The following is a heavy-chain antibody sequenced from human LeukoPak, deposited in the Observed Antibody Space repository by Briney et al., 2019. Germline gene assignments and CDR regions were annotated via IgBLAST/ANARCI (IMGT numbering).Heavy chain of an antibody. J-gene: IGHJ3*02. Sequence: SETLSLTCTVSGGSISSSSYYWGWIRRPPGKGLEWIVSIYYSGSTYYNPSLKSRVTISVDTSKNQFSLKLSSVPAADTAVYYCARRVWGYCSSTSCHVGAFDIWGQGTMVTVSS. CDR2: IYYSGST. CDR3: ARRVWGYCSSTSCHVGAFDI. D-gene: IGHD2-2*01. CDR1: GGSISSSSYY. V-gene: IGHV4-39*01.